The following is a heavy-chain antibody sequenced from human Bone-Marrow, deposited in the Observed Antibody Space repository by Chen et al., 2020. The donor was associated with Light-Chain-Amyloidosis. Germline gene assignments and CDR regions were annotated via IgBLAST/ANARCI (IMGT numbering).Heavy chain of an antibody. Sequence: EVQVVETGGGLIQPGGSLRLSCAASGFTVSSNYMSWVRQAPGKGLEWVSGSSSGGSTYYGDSVKCRFTISRDNSKNTLNLQMNSLRSEDTAVYYCAGGRSTSSVFDHWGLGTLVTVSS. V-gene: IGHV3-53*02. CDR1: GFTVSSNY. CDR2: SSSGGST. D-gene: IGHD6-6*01. CDR3: AGGRSTSSVFDH. J-gene: IGHJ4*02.